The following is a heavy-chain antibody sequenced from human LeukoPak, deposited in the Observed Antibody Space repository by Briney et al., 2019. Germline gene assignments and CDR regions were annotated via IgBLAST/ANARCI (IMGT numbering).Heavy chain of an antibody. V-gene: IGHV4-39*07. CDR1: GGSISSSSYY. Sequence: RPSETLSLTCTVSGGSISSSSYYWGWIRQPPGKGLEWVGSIYYSGSTYYNPSLKSRVTISVDTSKNQFSLKLSSVTAADTAVYYCARDYYDSSGYVSPFDPWGQGTLVTVSS. D-gene: IGHD3-22*01. CDR3: ARDYYDSSGYVSPFDP. J-gene: IGHJ5*02. CDR2: IYYSGST.